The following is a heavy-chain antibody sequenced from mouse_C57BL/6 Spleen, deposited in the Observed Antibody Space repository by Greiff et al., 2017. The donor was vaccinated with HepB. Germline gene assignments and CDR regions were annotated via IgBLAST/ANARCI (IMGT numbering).Heavy chain of an antibody. Sequence: EVKLMESGAELVKPGASVKLSCTASGFNIKDYYMHWVKQRTEQGLEWIGRIDPEDGETKYAPKFQGKATITADTSSNTAYLQLSSLTSEDTAVYYCARGIYYGNWGAYWGQGTLVTVSA. CDR2: IDPEDGET. CDR3: ARGIYYGNWGAY. J-gene: IGHJ3*01. D-gene: IGHD2-1*01. V-gene: IGHV14-2*01. CDR1: GFNIKDYY.